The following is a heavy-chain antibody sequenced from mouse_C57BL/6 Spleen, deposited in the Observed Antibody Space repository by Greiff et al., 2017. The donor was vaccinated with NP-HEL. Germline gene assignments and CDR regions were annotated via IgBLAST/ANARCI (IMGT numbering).Heavy chain of an antibody. V-gene: IGHV5-15*01. CDR2: ISNLAYSI. J-gene: IGHJ4*01. Sequence: DVKLVESGGGLVQPGGSLKLSCAASGFTFSDYGMAWVRQAPRKGPEWVAFISNLAYSIYYADTVTGRFTISRENAKNTLYLEMSSLRSEDTAMYYCARVGVYYAMDYWGQGTSVTVSS. CDR3: ARVGVYYAMDY. CDR1: GFTFSDYG.